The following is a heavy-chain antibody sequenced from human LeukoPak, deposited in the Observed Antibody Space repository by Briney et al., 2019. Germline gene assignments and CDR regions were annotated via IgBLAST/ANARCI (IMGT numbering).Heavy chain of an antibody. D-gene: IGHD3-9*01. J-gene: IGHJ4*02. CDR3: ATDPRDILTGYSEN. CDR1: GYTLTELS. Sequence: GASVKVSCKVSGYTLTELSMHWVRQAPGKGLEWVGGFDSEDGETIYAQKFQGRVTMTEDTSTDTPYLELSSLISEHTGVYYCATDPRDILTGYSENWGQEALLTVSS. CDR2: FDSEDGET. V-gene: IGHV1-24*01.